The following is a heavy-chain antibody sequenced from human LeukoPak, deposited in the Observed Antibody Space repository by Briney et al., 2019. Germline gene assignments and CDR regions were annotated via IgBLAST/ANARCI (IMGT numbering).Heavy chain of an antibody. CDR1: GYTFTRYY. CDR3: ARDPDVGAPNTNWFDP. Sequence: ASVKVSFKASGYTFTRYYMHWVRQAPGQGLERMGIVNPSAGTTSYAQTFQGRVTMTRDTSTSTAYMELRSLRSDDTAVYYCARDPDVGAPNTNWFDPWGQGTLVTVSS. CDR2: VNPSAGTT. V-gene: IGHV1-46*01. D-gene: IGHD1-26*01. J-gene: IGHJ5*02.